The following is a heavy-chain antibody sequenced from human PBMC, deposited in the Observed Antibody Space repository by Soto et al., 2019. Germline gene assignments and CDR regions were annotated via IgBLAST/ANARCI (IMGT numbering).Heavy chain of an antibody. D-gene: IGHD3-3*01. V-gene: IGHV4-59*01. J-gene: IGHJ6*03. CDR3: ARGTNYDFWSGYYTSYYMDV. Sequence: SEPCLTCTVSGGSISSYYWSWIRQPPGKGLEWIGYIYYSGSTNYNPSLKSRVTISVDTSKNQFSLKLSSVTAADTAVYYCARGTNYDFWSGYYTSYYMDVWGKGTTVTVSS. CDR1: GGSISSYY. CDR2: IYYSGST.